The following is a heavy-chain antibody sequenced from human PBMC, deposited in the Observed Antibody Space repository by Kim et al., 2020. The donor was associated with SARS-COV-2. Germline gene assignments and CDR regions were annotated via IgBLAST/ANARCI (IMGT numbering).Heavy chain of an antibody. Sequence: SETLSLTCAVYGGSFSGYYWSWIRQPPGKGLEWIGEINHSGSTNYNPSLKSRVTISVDTSKNQFSLKLSSVTAADTAVYYCARGPQDLGDFWSGYYMNWFDPWGQGTLVTVSS. V-gene: IGHV4-34*01. J-gene: IGHJ5*02. CDR2: INHSGST. CDR1: GGSFSGYY. D-gene: IGHD3-3*01. CDR3: ARGPQDLGDFWSGYYMNWFDP.